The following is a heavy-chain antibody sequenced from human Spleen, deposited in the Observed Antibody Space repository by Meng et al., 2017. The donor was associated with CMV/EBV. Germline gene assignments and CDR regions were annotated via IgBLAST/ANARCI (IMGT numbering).Heavy chain of an antibody. D-gene: IGHD6-19*01. V-gene: IGHV3-21*01. CDR1: GFTFSSYW. J-gene: IGHJ6*02. CDR2: ISSSSTYI. CDR3: ARDQVAGRAFLYGVDV. Sequence: GGSLRLSCAASGFTFSSYWMSWVRQAPGKGLEWVSSISSSSTYIYYGDSMKGRFTISRDNAKNSLYLQMNTLRAEDTAVYYCARDQVAGRAFLYGVDVWGQGTTVTVSS.